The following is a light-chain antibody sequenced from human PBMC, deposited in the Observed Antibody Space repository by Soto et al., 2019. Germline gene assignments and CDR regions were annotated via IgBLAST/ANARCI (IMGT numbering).Light chain of an antibody. J-gene: IGKJ1*01. CDR1: QSISSI. V-gene: IGKV1-39*01. CDR2: AAS. Sequence: DIQMTQSPSSLSASVGDRVTITCRASQSISSIVNWYQQKPGKAPKLLIYAASSLHSGVPSRFSGSGSGIDFTLTITSLQPEDFATYYCQQSYRLPRTFGQGTKVEIK. CDR3: QQSYRLPRT.